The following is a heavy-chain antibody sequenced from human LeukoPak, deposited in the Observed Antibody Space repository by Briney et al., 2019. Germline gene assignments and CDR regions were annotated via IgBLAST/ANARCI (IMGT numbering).Heavy chain of an antibody. Sequence: ASVMVSCKASGYTFTNYGISWARQAPGQGLEWMAWISANNGETRYAQNLQGRVTMTTDTSTSTAYMELRSLRSDDTAVYYCARVPPSAHQMLSSDYWGQGTQVTVSS. J-gene: IGHJ4*02. CDR1: GYTFTNYG. D-gene: IGHD2-2*01. CDR3: ARVPPSAHQMLSSDY. V-gene: IGHV1-18*04. CDR2: ISANNGET.